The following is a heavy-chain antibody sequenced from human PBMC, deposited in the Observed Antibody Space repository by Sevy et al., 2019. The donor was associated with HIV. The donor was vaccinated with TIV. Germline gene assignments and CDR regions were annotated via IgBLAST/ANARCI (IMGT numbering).Heavy chain of an antibody. CDR2: VDNDGSGT. J-gene: IGHJ4*02. Sequence: GGSLRLSCAASGFTFTNYWMHWVRQAPGKGLVWVSRVDNDGSGTNYAYSVKGRFTISRDNAKNTVYLQMNSLRAEDTAVYYCTRDMCGIDYWGQGTLVTVSS. CDR1: GFTFTNYW. V-gene: IGHV3-74*01. CDR3: TRDMCGIDY. D-gene: IGHD2-15*01.